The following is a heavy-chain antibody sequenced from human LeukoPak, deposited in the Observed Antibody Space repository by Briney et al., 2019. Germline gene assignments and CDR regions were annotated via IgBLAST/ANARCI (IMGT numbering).Heavy chain of an antibody. D-gene: IGHD6-13*01. Sequence: GGSLRLSCAASGFTFTSYNMNWVRQAPGKGLEWVSRINSDGSSTSYADSVKGRFTISRDNAKNTLYLQMNSLRAEDTAVYYCASGTDSSSWYGGRLFDIWGQGTMVTVSS. J-gene: IGHJ3*02. CDR3: ASGTDSSSWYGGRLFDI. V-gene: IGHV3-74*01. CDR1: GFTFTSYN. CDR2: INSDGSST.